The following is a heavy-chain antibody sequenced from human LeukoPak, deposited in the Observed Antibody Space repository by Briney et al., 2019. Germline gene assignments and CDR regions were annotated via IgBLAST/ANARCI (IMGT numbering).Heavy chain of an antibody. D-gene: IGHD2-2*01. CDR2: IFHTGST. V-gene: IGHV4-38-2*02. Sequence: SQTLSLTCTVSGDSISSGNYWGWIRQPPGKGLEWIGSIFHTGSTYYNLSLKSRVTISVDTSKNQFSLRLSSVTAADTAVYYCASQDIVVVPAAPGGTYWGQGTLVTVSS. CDR1: GDSISSGNY. CDR3: ASQDIVVVPAAPGGTY. J-gene: IGHJ4*02.